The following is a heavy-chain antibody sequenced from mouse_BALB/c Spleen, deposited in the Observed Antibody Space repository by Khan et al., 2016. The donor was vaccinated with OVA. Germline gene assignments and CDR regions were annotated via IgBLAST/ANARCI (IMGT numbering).Heavy chain of an antibody. J-gene: IGHJ2*01. CDR2: ISYSGST. CDR1: GYSITSDYA. Sequence: VKLLEAGPGLVQPSQSLSLTCTVTGYSITSDYAWNWIRPFPGNKLEWMGSISYSGSTSYNPSLKRRISITRDTSKNQVFRQLNSVTTEDTATYYCARSIMANWGQGTTLTVSS. V-gene: IGHV3-2*02. CDR3: ARSIMAN.